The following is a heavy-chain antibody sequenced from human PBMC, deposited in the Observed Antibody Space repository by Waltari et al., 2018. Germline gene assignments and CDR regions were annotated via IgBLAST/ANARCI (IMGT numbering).Heavy chain of an antibody. CDR3: AKLRDYYDSSGYSDY. Sequence: QVQLVESGGGVVQPGGSMRLSCAASGFTLGSYGLHWVRQAPGKGLEWVAFIRYDGSNKYYADSVKGRFTISRDNSKNTLYLQMNSLRAEDTAVYYCAKLRDYYDSSGYSDYWGQGTLVTVSS. J-gene: IGHJ4*02. CDR1: GFTLGSYG. V-gene: IGHV3-30*02. CDR2: IRYDGSNK. D-gene: IGHD3-22*01.